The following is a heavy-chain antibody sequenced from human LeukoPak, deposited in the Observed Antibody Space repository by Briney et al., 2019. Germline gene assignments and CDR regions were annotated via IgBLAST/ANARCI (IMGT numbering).Heavy chain of an antibody. D-gene: IGHD3-22*01. CDR2: IYPGDSDT. CDR1: GYSFTSYW. CDR3: ARDHNYYDSSGYYYHGFDY. Sequence: GESLKISCKGSGYSFTSYWIGWVRQMPGKGLAWMGIIYPGDSDTRYSPSFQGQVTISADKSISTAYLQWSSLKASDTAIYYCARDHNYYDSSGYYYHGFDYWGQGTLVTVSS. J-gene: IGHJ4*02. V-gene: IGHV5-51*01.